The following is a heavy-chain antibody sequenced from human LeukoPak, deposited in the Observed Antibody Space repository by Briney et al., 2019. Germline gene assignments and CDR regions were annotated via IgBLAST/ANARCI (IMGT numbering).Heavy chain of an antibody. J-gene: IGHJ4*02. CDR1: GFTFSGST. V-gene: IGHV3-21*01. CDR2: ISTSSSYI. Sequence: GGSLRLSCAASGFTFSGSTMNWVRQAPGKGLEWVSSISTSSSYIYYADSVKGRFTISRDNAKNSLNLQMNSLRVEDTAEYYCARDRDWNSGFDYWGQGTLVTVSS. D-gene: IGHD1-7*01. CDR3: ARDRDWNSGFDY.